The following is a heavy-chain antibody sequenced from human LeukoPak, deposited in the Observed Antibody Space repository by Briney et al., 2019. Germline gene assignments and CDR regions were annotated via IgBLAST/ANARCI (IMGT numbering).Heavy chain of an antibody. V-gene: IGHV3-30*02. Sequence: PGGSLRLSCAASGFTFSTYGMHWVRQAPGKGLEWVAFIRSDGINKYYADSVKGRFTISRDNAKNSLYLQMNSLRAEDTAVYYCARDGFDWLLPLDYWGQGTLVTVSS. CDR3: ARDGFDWLLPLDY. D-gene: IGHD3-9*01. CDR2: IRSDGINK. J-gene: IGHJ4*02. CDR1: GFTFSTYG.